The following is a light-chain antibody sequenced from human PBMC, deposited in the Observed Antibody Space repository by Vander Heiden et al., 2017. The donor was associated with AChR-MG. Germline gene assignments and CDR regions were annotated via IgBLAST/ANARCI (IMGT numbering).Light chain of an antibody. CDR2: EVS. CDR1: SSDVGGYNY. V-gene: IGLV2-8*01. Sequence: QSALTQPPSASGSPGQSVTISCTGTSSDVGGYNYFSWYQQHPGKARKLMIYEVSKRPSGVPDRFSGSKSGNTASLTVSGLQAEDEADYYCSSYAGSNNLVVFGGGTKLTVL. J-gene: IGLJ2*01. CDR3: SSYAGSNNLVV.